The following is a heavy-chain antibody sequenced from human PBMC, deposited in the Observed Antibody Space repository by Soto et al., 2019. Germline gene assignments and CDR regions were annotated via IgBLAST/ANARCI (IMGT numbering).Heavy chain of an antibody. D-gene: IGHD2-15*01. CDR3: ARWAARVWFDP. V-gene: IGHV4-31*03. CDR1: GGSISSGGYY. Sequence: QVQLQESGPGLVKPSQTLSLTCTVSGGSISSGGYYWSWIRQHPGKGLEGIGYIYYSGSTYYNPSLNSRVTISVDTSKNQFPLKLSSVTAADTAVYSCARWAARVWFDPWGQGTLVTVSS. CDR2: IYYSGST. J-gene: IGHJ5*02.